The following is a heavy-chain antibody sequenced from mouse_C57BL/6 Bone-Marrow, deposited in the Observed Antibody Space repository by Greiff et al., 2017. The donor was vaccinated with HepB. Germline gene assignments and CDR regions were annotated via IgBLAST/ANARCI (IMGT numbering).Heavy chain of an antibody. CDR3: ARENGSEYFDY. CDR2: ISDGGSYT. V-gene: IGHV5-4*01. Sequence: EVKLVESGGGLVKPGGSLKLSCAASGFTFSSYAMSWVRQTPEKRLEWVATISDGGSYTYYPDNVKGRFTISRDNAKNNLYLQMSHLKSEDTAMYYCARENGSEYFDYWGQGTTLTVSS. J-gene: IGHJ2*01. D-gene: IGHD1-1*01. CDR1: GFTFSSYA.